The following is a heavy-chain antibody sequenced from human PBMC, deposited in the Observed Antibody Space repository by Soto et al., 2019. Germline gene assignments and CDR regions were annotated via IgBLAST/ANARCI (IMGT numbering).Heavy chain of an antibody. J-gene: IGHJ4*02. CDR3: ARVGQQLARYGGDLDY. Sequence: QVQLQESGPGLVKPSETLSLTCTVSGGSVSSGNYYWSWIRQPPGKGLEWIAHIYYTGNTNYNSSLESRVTISVDTSKNQFSLKLTSVSAADTAVYYCARVGQQLARYGGDLDYWGQGTLVTVSS. D-gene: IGHD6-13*01. V-gene: IGHV4-61*01. CDR2: IYYTGNT. CDR1: GGSVSSGNYY.